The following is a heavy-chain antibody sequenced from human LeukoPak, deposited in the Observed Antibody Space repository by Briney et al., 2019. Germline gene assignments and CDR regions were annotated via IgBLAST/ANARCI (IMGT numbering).Heavy chain of an antibody. CDR2: ISSSSSYI. V-gene: IGHV3-21*01. CDR1: GFTFSSYS. D-gene: IGHD6-6*01. CDR3: ARAVVGYSSSSRPGGY. Sequence: GGSLRLSCAASGFTFSSYSMNWVRQAPGKGLEWVSSISSSSSYIYYADSVKGRFTISRDNAKNSLYLRMNSLRAEDTAVYYCARAVVGYSSSSRPGGYWGQGTLVTVSS. J-gene: IGHJ4*02.